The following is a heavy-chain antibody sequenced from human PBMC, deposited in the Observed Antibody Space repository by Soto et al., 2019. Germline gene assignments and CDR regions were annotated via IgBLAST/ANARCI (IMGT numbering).Heavy chain of an antibody. Sequence: QVQLVQSGAEVKTPGASLKVSCKTSGYNFTSYGITWVRQVPGQGLEWMGWISGYKDNTNYAQNLQGRVTMTTDTSTSTAYLELRSLRFDDTAVYYCARGVAGDFDYWGQGTLVTVSS. D-gene: IGHD6-19*01. CDR3: ARGVAGDFDY. CDR2: ISGYKDNT. CDR1: GYNFTSYG. J-gene: IGHJ4*02. V-gene: IGHV1-18*01.